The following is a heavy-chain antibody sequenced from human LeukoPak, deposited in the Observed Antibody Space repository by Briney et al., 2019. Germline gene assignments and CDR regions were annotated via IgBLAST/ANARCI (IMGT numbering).Heavy chain of an antibody. J-gene: IGHJ4*02. CDR1: GFTFDDYA. Sequence: GRSLRLACAASGFTFDDYAMHWVRQAPGKGLEWVSGISWNRGSTGYGDSVKGRFTISRDNAKNSLYLQMNSLRDEDMALYYCAKARGSGSYPGRALDYWGQGTLVTVSS. CDR3: AKARGSGSYPGRALDY. D-gene: IGHD1-26*01. CDR2: ISWNRGST. V-gene: IGHV3-9*03.